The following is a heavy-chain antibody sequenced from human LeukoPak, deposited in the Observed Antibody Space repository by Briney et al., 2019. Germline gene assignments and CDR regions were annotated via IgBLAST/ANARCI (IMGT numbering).Heavy chain of an antibody. CDR1: GGSFSGYY. Sequence: SEALSLTCAVSGGSFSGYYWNWIRQPPGRGLEGFGEINHSGNTNYNPSLKSRVTISVDTSQFQFSLKLSSVTAAVTAVYYCARGPYGSDTWGQGTLVTVSS. CDR3: ARGPYGSDT. V-gene: IGHV4-34*01. J-gene: IGHJ5*02. CDR2: INHSGNT. D-gene: IGHD3-10*01.